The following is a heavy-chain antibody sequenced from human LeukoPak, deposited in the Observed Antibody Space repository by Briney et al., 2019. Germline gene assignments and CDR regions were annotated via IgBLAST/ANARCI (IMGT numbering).Heavy chain of an antibody. CDR3: ARAPRPGIVVATTEDWYFDL. Sequence: SQTLSLTCAISGDSVSINSAAWNWVRQSPSRGLEWLGRTYYRSKWYNDYAVSVKSRITINPDTSKNQFSLQLNSVTPEDTAVYYCARAPRPGIVVATTEDWYFDLWGRGTLVTVSS. D-gene: IGHD1-26*01. V-gene: IGHV6-1*01. CDR2: TYYRSKWYN. CDR1: GDSVSINSAA. J-gene: IGHJ2*01.